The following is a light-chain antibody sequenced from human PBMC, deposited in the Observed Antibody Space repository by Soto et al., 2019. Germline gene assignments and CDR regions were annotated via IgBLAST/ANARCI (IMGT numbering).Light chain of an antibody. CDR1: QSITSW. J-gene: IGKJ2*01. Sequence: DIQMTQSPSTLSASVGDRVTITCRASQSITSWLAWYQEKPGKAPKLLIYKASSLESEVPSRFSGSGSGTEFTLSISSLQPDDFASYYGQQFDSYPYTFGKGTKVESK. CDR3: QQFDSYPYT. V-gene: IGKV1-5*03. CDR2: KAS.